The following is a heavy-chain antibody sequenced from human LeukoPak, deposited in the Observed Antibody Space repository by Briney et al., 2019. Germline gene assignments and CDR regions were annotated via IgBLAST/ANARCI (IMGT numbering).Heavy chain of an antibody. D-gene: IGHD3-22*01. Sequence: GGSLRLSCAPPGLTFSTYAMSWVRQAPGKGLASVPTISVSGSTSSSADSVKGRFTISRDNSENTLHLQMNSLRAEDTAVYYCARETRESRLANYYYDSSGYSNIDSWGQGTLVTVSS. V-gene: IGHV3-23*01. CDR2: ISVSGSTS. J-gene: IGHJ4*02. CDR3: ARETRESRLANYYYDSSGYSNIDS. CDR1: GLTFSTYA.